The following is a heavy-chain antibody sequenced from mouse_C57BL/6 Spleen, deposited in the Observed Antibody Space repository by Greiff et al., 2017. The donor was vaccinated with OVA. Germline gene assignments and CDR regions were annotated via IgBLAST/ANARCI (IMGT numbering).Heavy chain of an antibody. D-gene: IGHD1-1*01. Sequence: QVQLKESGPELVKPGASVKISCKASGYAFSSSWMNWVKQRPGKGLEWIGRIYPGDGDTNYNGKFKGKATLTADKSSSTAYMQRSSLTSEDSAVYFCARIFTTGDFDYWGQGTTLTVSS. CDR1: GYAFSSSW. J-gene: IGHJ2*01. V-gene: IGHV1-82*01. CDR3: ARIFTTGDFDY. CDR2: IYPGDGDT.